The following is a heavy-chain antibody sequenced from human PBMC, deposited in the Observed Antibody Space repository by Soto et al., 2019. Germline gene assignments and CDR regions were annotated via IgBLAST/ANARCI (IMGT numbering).Heavy chain of an antibody. CDR1: GGSIRSYY. CDR3: ARCRGHVGYTYYFDF. D-gene: IGHD5-18*01. J-gene: IGHJ4*02. CDR2: VYTTETT. V-gene: IGHV4-4*07. Sequence: QVQLQESGPGLVKPSETLSLTCTVSGGSIRSYYWNWIRQPAGKGLEWIGRVYTTETTNYNPSLKSRVTMSVDTSMNQFSQRLSSVTAADTAVDYCARCRGHVGYTYYFDFWGQGALVSVAS.